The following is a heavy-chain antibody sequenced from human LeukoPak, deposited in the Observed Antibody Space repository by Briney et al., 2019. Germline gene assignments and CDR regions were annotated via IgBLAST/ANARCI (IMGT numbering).Heavy chain of an antibody. CDR3: ARSGAAVAGLEDYYGLDV. J-gene: IGHJ6*02. CDR2: IWPGDSET. D-gene: IGHD6-19*01. CDR1: GYSFSIYW. V-gene: IGHV5-51*01. Sequence: GESLKISCKGSGYSFSIYWIAWVRQMPGKGLEWMGIIWPGDSETKYSPSFQGQVTISADKSISTAYLQWNSLKASDTAMYYCARSGAAVAGLEDYYGLDVWGQGTTVTVSS.